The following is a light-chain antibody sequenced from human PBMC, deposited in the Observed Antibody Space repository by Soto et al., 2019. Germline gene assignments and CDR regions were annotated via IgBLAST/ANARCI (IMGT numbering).Light chain of an antibody. Sequence: EIVMMQSPATLSVSPGKRATLSCRASQSVSINLAWYQQKPDQAPRLLIYGASTMATGVPARFSGSGSGTEFTLTISSLQSEDFAVYYCHHYNNWPPWTFGQGTKVEIK. J-gene: IGKJ1*01. V-gene: IGKV3-15*01. CDR1: QSVSIN. CDR2: GAS. CDR3: HHYNNWPPWT.